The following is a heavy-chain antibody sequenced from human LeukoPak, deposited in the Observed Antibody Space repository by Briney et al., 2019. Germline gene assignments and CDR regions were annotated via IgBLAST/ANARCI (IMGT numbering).Heavy chain of an antibody. CDR3: AKHYDILTGYYLFDY. CDR2: ITSSSKTI. CDR1: GFIFSDYT. V-gene: IGHV3-48*04. D-gene: IGHD3-9*01. Sequence: GGSLRLSCAASGFIFSDYTMNWVRQTPGKGLEWVSSITSSSKTIHYADSVKGRFTISRDNAKNSLYLQMNSLRAEDTAVYYCAKHYDILTGYYLFDYWGQGTLVTVSS. J-gene: IGHJ4*02.